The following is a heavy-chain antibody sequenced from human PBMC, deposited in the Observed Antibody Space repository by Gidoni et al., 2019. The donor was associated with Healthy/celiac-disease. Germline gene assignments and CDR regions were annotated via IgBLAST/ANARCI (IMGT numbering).Heavy chain of an antibody. V-gene: IGHV4-4*07. CDR1: GGSILTYS. J-gene: IGHJ3*02. D-gene: IGHD6-19*01. CDR3: ARENEPTYSSGWYHDAFDI. Sequence: QVQLQESCPGLVKPSETLSLTCTGPGGSILTYSWSWLRQPAGKGLEWMGSTYTSWSTNYNPPLKSRVTMSVDTSKNQFSLKLSSVTAADTAVYYCARENEPTYSSGWYHDAFDIWGQGTMVTVSS. CDR2: TYTSWST.